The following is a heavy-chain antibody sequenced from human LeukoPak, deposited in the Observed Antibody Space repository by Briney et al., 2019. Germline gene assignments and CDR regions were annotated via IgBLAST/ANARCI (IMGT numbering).Heavy chain of an antibody. CDR3: AKDRDSGWNYNWFDP. D-gene: IGHD6-25*01. V-gene: IGHV3-23*01. Sequence: PGGPLRLSCSASGFTFNSYAMSWLPQAPGKGLEGVIAISGSGGSTYSAESVQGRFTISRDHSKSTLYMQMSSLRAEDTAVYYCAKDRDSGWNYNWFDPWGQGTLVTVSS. CDR1: GFTFNSYA. CDR2: ISGSGGST. J-gene: IGHJ5*02.